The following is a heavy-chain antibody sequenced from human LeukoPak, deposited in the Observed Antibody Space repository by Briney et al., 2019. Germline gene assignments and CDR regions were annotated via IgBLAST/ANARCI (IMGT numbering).Heavy chain of an antibody. J-gene: IGHJ4*02. CDR2: ISAYNGNT. Sequence: ASVKVSCKASGYTFTSYGISWVRQAPGQGLEWMGWISAYNGNTNYAQKLQGRVTMTTDTSTSTAYMELRSLRSDDTAVYYCARDTYYYDSSGYYYEGFDYWGQGTLVTVSS. CDR1: GYTFTSYG. CDR3: ARDTYYYDSSGYYYEGFDY. D-gene: IGHD3-22*01. V-gene: IGHV1-18*01.